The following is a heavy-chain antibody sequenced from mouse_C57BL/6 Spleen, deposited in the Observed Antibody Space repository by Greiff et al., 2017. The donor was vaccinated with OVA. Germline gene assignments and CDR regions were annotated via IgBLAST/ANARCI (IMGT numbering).Heavy chain of an antibody. CDR1: GYTFTSYW. V-gene: IGHV1-61*01. CDR2: IYPSDSET. J-gene: IGHJ2*01. CDR3: ARRAKVGRGYFDY. Sequence: QVQLQQPGAELVRPGSSVKLSCKASGYTFTSYWMDWVKQRPGQGLEWIGNIYPSDSETHYNQKFKDKATLTVDKSSSTAYMQLSSLTSEDAAVYYCARRAKVGRGYFDYWGQGTTLTVSS. D-gene: IGHD1-3*01.